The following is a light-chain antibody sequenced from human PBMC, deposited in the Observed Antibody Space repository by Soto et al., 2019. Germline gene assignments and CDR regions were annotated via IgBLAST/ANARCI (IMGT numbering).Light chain of an antibody. CDR2: GAS. CDR1: QSVSSN. V-gene: IGKV3-15*01. CDR3: QHFINWLRR. J-gene: IGKJ1*01. Sequence: EIVMTQSPATLSVSPGERATLSCRASQSVSSNLAWYQQKPGQAPRLLIYGASTRATGIPARFSGSGSGTDSTLTIGSLRSEDLAVYNCQHFINWLRRFGQGTRWKSN.